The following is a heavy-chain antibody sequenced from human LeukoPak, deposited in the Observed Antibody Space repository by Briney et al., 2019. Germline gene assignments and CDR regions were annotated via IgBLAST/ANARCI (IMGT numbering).Heavy chain of an antibody. J-gene: IGHJ4*02. CDR2: ISSSSSTI. V-gene: IGHV3-48*01. CDR1: GFTFSSYS. D-gene: IGHD6-19*01. Sequence: GGSLRLSCAASGFTFSSYSMNWARQAPGKGLEWVSYISSSSSTIYYADSVKGRFTISRDNAKNSLYLQMNSLRAEDTAVYYCARVASSGHDYWGQGTLVTVSS. CDR3: ARVASSGHDY.